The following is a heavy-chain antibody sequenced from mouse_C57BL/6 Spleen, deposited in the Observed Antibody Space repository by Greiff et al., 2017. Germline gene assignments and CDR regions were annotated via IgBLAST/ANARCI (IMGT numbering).Heavy chain of an antibody. CDR2: ISSGSSTI. V-gene: IGHV5-17*01. J-gene: IGHJ2*01. Sequence: DVHLVESGGGLVKPGGSLKLSCAASGFTFSDYGMHWVRQAPEKGLEWVAYISSGSSTIYYADTVKGRFTISRDNAKNTLCLQMTSLRSEDTAMYYCAGGFLFDYWGQGTTLTVSS. CDR3: AGGFLFDY. CDR1: GFTFSDYG.